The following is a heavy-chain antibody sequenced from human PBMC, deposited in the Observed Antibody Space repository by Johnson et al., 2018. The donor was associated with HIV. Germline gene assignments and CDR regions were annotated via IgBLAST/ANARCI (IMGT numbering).Heavy chain of an antibody. V-gene: IGHV3-30*02. CDR2: IRYDGTNK. CDR1: GFTVSSNY. J-gene: IGHJ3*02. Sequence: QVQLVESGGGLIQPGGSLRLSCAASGFTVSSNYMSWVRQAPGKGLEWVAFIRYDGTNKYYAGSVKGRFTISRDNSKNTLYLQLNSLRAEDTAVYYCAREGGDCSSTSCYQDAFDIWGPGTMVTVSS. D-gene: IGHD2-2*01. CDR3: AREGGDCSSTSCYQDAFDI.